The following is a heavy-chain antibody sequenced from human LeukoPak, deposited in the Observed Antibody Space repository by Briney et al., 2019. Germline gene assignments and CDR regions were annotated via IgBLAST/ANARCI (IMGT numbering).Heavy chain of an antibody. V-gene: IGHV3-48*03. D-gene: IGHD1-14*01. J-gene: IGHJ4*02. CDR1: GFTFSSYE. CDR2: ISSSGSTI. CDR3: ATDNNLQQGGY. Sequence: GGSLRLSCAASGFTFSSYEMNWVRQAPGKGLEWVSYISSSGSTIYYADSVKGRFTISRDNAKNSLYLQMNSLRVEDTAVYYCATDNNLQQGGYWGQGTLVTVSS.